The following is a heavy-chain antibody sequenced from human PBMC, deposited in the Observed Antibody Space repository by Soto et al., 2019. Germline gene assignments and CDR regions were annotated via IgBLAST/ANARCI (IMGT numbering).Heavy chain of an antibody. D-gene: IGHD1-26*01. Sequence: EVQLVESGGGLIQPGGSLRLSCAASGFTVSSNYMSWVRQAPGKGLEWVSVIYSGGSTYYADSVKGRFTISRDNSKNTLYLQMNSLRAEDTAVYYCASATQQYSGSYYDAFDIWGKGTMVTVSS. CDR3: ASATQQYSGSYYDAFDI. CDR1: GFTVSSNY. J-gene: IGHJ3*02. CDR2: IYSGGST. V-gene: IGHV3-53*01.